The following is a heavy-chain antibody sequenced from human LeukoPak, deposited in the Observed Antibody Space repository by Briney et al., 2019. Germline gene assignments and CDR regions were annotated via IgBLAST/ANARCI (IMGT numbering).Heavy chain of an antibody. Sequence: GGTLRLSCAASGFTFSSYAMSWVRQAPGKGLEWVSAISGSGGSTFYADSVKGRFTISRDNSKNSLYLQMNGLRAEDTAVYYCAKDYDYVWGTYRFLKWGQGILVTVSS. D-gene: IGHD3-16*02. CDR2: ISGSGGST. V-gene: IGHV3-23*01. CDR3: AKDYDYVWGTYRFLK. J-gene: IGHJ4*02. CDR1: GFTFSSYA.